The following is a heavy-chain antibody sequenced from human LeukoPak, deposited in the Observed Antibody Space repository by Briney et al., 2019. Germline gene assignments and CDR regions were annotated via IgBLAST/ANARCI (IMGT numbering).Heavy chain of an antibody. D-gene: IGHD3-9*01. V-gene: IGHV4-30-4*01. CDR2: IYYSEST. Sequence: SQTLSLTCTVSGGSISSGEYYWSWVRQPPGKGLEWIGYIYYSESTYYNPSLKSRVTISVDTSKNQFSLKLSSVTAADTAVYYRARNDILSGYYNAGNAFDIWGQGTMVTVSS. CDR3: ARNDILSGYYNAGNAFDI. CDR1: GGSISSGEYY. J-gene: IGHJ3*02.